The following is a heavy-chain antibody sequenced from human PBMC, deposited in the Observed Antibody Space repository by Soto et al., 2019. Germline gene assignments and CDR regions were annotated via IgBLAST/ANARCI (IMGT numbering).Heavy chain of an antibody. CDR3: ARVEYYYDSSGYDPTIYYYGMDV. CDR2: MNPNSGKT. Sequence: ASGKVSSKASGYTLTSYDINWVRQATGQGLEWMGWMNPNSGKTGYAQKFQGRVTMTRNTSVNTAYMELSRLRSEDTAVYYCARVEYYYDSSGYDPTIYYYGMDVWGQGTTVTVSS. D-gene: IGHD3-22*01. J-gene: IGHJ6*02. V-gene: IGHV1-8*01. CDR1: GYTLTSYD.